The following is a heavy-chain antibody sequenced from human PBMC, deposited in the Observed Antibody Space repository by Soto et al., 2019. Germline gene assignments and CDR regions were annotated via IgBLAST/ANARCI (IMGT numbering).Heavy chain of an antibody. CDR3: ARIVVVPAAMARHDAFDI. D-gene: IGHD2-2*01. CDR2: INPSGGST. Sequence: GASVKVSCKASGYTFTSYYMHWVRQAPGQGLEWMGIINPSGGSTSYAQKFQGRVTMTRDTSTSTVYMELSSLRSEDTAVYYCARIVVVPAAMARHDAFDIWGQGTMVTVS. J-gene: IGHJ3*02. CDR1: GYTFTSYY. V-gene: IGHV1-46*01.